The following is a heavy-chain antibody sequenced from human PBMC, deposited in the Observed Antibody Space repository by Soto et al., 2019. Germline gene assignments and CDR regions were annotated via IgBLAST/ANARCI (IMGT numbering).Heavy chain of an antibody. Sequence: EVQLVESGGGLVKPGGSLRLSCAASGFTFSSYSMNWVRQAPGKGLEWVSSISSSSSYIYYADSVKGRFIISRDNAKNSMDLQMNSLRAEDTAVYYCARVNYGDYVANGMDVWGQGTTVTVSS. CDR3: ARVNYGDYVANGMDV. CDR1: GFTFSSYS. CDR2: ISSSSSYI. J-gene: IGHJ6*02. D-gene: IGHD4-17*01. V-gene: IGHV3-21*01.